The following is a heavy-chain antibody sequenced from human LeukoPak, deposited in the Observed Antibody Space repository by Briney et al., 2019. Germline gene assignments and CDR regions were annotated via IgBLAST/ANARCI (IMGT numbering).Heavy chain of an antibody. V-gene: IGHV1-18*01. J-gene: IGHJ4*02. D-gene: IGHD5-12*01. CDR3: ARSPPSTGYDRFDT. CDR1: GYMFNIYG. Sequence: ASVTVSCKASGYMFNIYGISWVRQAPGQGLEWMGWISAFNGNTNYARNFQDRVTMTTDTSTSTAYMELTSLRSDDTAVYYCARSPPSTGYDRFDTWGQGTLVTVSS. CDR2: ISAFNGNT.